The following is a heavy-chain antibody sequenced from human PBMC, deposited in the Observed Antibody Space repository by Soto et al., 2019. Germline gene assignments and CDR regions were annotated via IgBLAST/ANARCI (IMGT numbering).Heavy chain of an antibody. CDR3: ARPYCSSTSCYVGYFDY. D-gene: IGHD2-2*01. J-gene: IGHJ4*02. CDR1: GYTFTSYY. Sequence: ASVKVSCKASGYTFTSYYMHWVRQAPGQGLEWMGIINPSGGSTSYAQKFQGRVTMTRDTSTSTVYMELSSLRSEDTAVYYCARPYCSSTSCYVGYFDYSGQGTLVTVSS. CDR2: INPSGGST. V-gene: IGHV1-46*03.